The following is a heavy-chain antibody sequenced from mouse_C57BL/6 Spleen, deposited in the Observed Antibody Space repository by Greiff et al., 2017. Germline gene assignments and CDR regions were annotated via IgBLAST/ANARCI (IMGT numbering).Heavy chain of an antibody. CDR1: GYTFTDYE. D-gene: IGHD3-2*02. V-gene: IGHV1-15*01. CDR2: IEPETGGT. Sequence: QVHVKQSGAELVRPGPSVSLSCKASGYTFTDYEVHWVKQPPVHGLEWIGAIEPETGGTAYNQQFKGKAILTADKATSTAYMWLRRLTSEASAVDYCTRTAQAYFDDWGKGTTLTVSS. CDR3: TRTAQAYFDD. J-gene: IGHJ2*01.